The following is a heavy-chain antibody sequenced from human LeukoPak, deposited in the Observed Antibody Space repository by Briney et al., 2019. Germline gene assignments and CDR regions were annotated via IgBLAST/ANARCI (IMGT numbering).Heavy chain of an antibody. D-gene: IGHD2-2*01. Sequence: SETLSLTCTVSGGSISSYYWSWIRQPPGKGLEWIGYIYYSGSTYYNPSLKSRVTISVDTSKNQFSLKLRSVTAADTAVYYCARDSRHLTSTRGGLKESRGAFFDYWGQGTLVTVSS. V-gene: IGHV4-59*12. CDR3: ARDSRHLTSTRGGLKESRGAFFDY. CDR2: IYYSGST. J-gene: IGHJ4*02. CDR1: GGSISSYY.